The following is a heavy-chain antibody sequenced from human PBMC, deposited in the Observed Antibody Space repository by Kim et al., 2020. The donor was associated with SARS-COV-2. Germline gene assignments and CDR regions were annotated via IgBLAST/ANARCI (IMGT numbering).Heavy chain of an antibody. V-gene: IGHV3-9*01. CDR2: ISWNSGSI. CDR1: GFTFDDYA. CDR3: ARLGFVGELDYGMDV. D-gene: IGHD3-16*01. J-gene: IGHJ6*02. Sequence: GGSLRLSCAASGFTFDDYAMHWVRQAPGKGLEWVSGISWNSGSIGYADSVKGRFTISRDNAKNSLYLQMNSLRAEDTALYYCARLGFVGELDYGMDVWGQGTTVTVSS.